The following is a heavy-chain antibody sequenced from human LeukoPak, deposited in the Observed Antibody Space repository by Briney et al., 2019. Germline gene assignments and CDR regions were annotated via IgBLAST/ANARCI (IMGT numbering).Heavy chain of an antibody. D-gene: IGHD3-22*01. CDR1: GYSFATYW. V-gene: IGHV5-51*01. Sequence: GESLKISCKGSGYSFATYWIGWVRQMPGKGLEWMGIIYPGDSDTRYSPSFQGQVTISADKSISTAYLQWSSLKASDTAMYYCARLRPPYYYDYSGPYLSYCDYWGQGTLVTVSS. J-gene: IGHJ4*02. CDR3: ARLRPPYYYDYSGPYLSYCDY. CDR2: IYPGDSDT.